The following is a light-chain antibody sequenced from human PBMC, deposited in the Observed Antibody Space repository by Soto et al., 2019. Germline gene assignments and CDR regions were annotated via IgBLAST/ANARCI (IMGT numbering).Light chain of an antibody. J-gene: IGKJ1*01. Sequence: IQMTQSPSTLSAYVGNRVTITCRASQRVNCWLAWYQQKSGSAPKLLIYSVSNLDSGVPSRFSGSGSGAEFTLTISILQPDDFATYYCQTCSSVVRTFGQRTK. CDR1: QRVNCW. CDR3: QTCSSVVRT. V-gene: IGKV1-5*01. CDR2: SVS.